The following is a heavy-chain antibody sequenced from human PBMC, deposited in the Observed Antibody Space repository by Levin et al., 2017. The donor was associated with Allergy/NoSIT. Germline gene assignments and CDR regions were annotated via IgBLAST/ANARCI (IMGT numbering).Heavy chain of an antibody. D-gene: IGHD3-22*01. CDR1: GFTFDDYT. Sequence: GGSLRLSCAASGFTFDDYTMHWVRQAPGKGLEWVSLISWDGGSTYYADSVKGRFTISRDNSKNSLYLQMNSLRTEDTALYYCAKDQSYYYDSSGSFDYWGQGTLVTVSS. J-gene: IGHJ4*02. V-gene: IGHV3-43*01. CDR2: ISWDGGST. CDR3: AKDQSYYYDSSGSFDY.